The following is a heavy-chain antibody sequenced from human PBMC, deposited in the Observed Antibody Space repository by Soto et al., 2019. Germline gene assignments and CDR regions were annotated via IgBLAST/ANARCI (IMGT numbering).Heavy chain of an antibody. CDR1: GFTFDDYT. J-gene: IGHJ6*02. CDR2: ISWDGGST. V-gene: IGHV3-43*01. Sequence: GGPLRLSCASSGFTFDDYTMHRVRQAPGKGLEWVSLISWDGGSTYYADSVKGRFTISRDNSKNSLYLQMNSLRTEDTALYYCAKDYDILTGPYYYGMDVWGRGTTVTVSS. CDR3: AKDYDILTGPYYYGMDV. D-gene: IGHD3-9*01.